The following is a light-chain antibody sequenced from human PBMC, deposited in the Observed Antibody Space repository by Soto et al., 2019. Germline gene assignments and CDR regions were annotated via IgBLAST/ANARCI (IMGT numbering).Light chain of an antibody. V-gene: IGKV3-15*01. CDR2: GAT. CDR3: QQYHNWPPWT. Sequence: EIVMTQSPVTLSVSPWERATLSCRASESVSTNVAWYQKKPGQAPRLLINGATNRATGIPARFSGSGSGTDSTLTISSLQPEDFAVYYCQQYHNWPPWTFGQGTKVDIK. CDR1: ESVSTN. J-gene: IGKJ1*01.